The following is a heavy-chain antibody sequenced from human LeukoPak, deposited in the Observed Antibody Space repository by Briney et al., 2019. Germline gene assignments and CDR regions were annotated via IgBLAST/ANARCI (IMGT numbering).Heavy chain of an antibody. J-gene: IGHJ6*03. Sequence: SDTLSLTCAVYGGSFSGYYWSWIRQPPGKGLDWIGEINHSGSTNYNPSLKSRVTISVDTSKNQFSLQLSSVTAADTAVYYCARERSHYYCMDVWGNGTTVTVSS. V-gene: IGHV4-34*01. CDR1: GGSFSGYY. CDR3: ARERSHYYCMDV. CDR2: INHSGST.